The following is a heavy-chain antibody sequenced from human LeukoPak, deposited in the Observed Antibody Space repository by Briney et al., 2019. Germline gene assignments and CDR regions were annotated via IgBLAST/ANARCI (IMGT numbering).Heavy chain of an antibody. CDR2: IYTSGST. J-gene: IGHJ6*02. V-gene: IGHV4-4*07. CDR1: GGSISGYY. Sequence: PSETLSLTCTVSGGSISGYYWSWIRQPAGKGLEWIGRIYTSGSTNYNPSLKSRLTMSVDTSKNQFSLKLSSLTAADTAVYYCARHGSPQNGMDVWGQGTTVTVSS. CDR3: ARHGSPQNGMDV.